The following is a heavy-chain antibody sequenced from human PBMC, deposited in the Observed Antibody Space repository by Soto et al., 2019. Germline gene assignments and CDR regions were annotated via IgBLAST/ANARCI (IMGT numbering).Heavy chain of an antibody. V-gene: IGHV3-66*04. CDR1: GFTVGTNY. J-gene: IGHJ4*02. CDR3: ARRHYYGSD. CDR2: IYSGGST. Sequence: EVELVESGGGLVQPGGSLRLSCAASGFTVGTNYMTWVRQAPGQGLECVSVIYSGGSTDYADSVKGRFTISRDNSKNTLYLQMSSLRAADSAVYYCARRHYYGSDWGQGTLVTVSS. D-gene: IGHD3-10*01.